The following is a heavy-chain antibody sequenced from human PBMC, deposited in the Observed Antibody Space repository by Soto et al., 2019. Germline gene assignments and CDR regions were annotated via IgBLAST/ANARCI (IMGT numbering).Heavy chain of an antibody. CDR2: IKTKSDGETT. V-gene: IGHV3-15*01. CDR1: VCAFSNAW. CDR3: YHLYFDY. J-gene: IGHJ4*02. Sequence: VGSLRLSCASSVCAFSNAWMTWVRQAPGKGLEWVGRIKTKSDGETTDYAAPVKGRFTISRDDSKNTLYLQMNSLKTEDTAVYYCYHLYFDYWGQGTLVSVSS. D-gene: IGHD2-2*01.